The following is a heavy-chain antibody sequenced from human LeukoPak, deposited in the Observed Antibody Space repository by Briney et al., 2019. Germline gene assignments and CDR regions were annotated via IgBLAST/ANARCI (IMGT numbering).Heavy chain of an antibody. V-gene: IGHV3-11*01. CDR2: ISSNGSTI. J-gene: IGHJ4*02. CDR1: GFTFSDYY. Sequence: GSLRLSCAASGFTFSDYYMSWIRQAPGKGLEWVSYISSNGSTIYYADSVKGRFTISRDNAKNSLYLQMNSLRAEDTAVYYCAKDGSGSYIIDYWGQGTLVTVSS. D-gene: IGHD3-10*01. CDR3: AKDGSGSYIIDY.